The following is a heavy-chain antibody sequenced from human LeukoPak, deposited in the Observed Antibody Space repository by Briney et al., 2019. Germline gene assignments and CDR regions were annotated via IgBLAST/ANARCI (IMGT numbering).Heavy chain of an antibody. CDR3: ARDYVWGSDRYTDY. V-gene: IGHV3-7*05. D-gene: IGHD3-16*02. Sequence: GGSLRLSCAASGFTFSNYWMSWVRQAPGRGLEWVANIRQDGSEKYYVDSVKGRFTISRDNAKNSLYLQMNSLRAEDTAVYYCARDYVWGSDRYTDYWGQGTLVTVSP. CDR2: IRQDGSEK. CDR1: GFTFSNYW. J-gene: IGHJ4*02.